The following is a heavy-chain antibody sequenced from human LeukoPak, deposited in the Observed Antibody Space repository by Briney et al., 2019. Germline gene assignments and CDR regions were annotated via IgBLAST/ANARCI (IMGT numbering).Heavy chain of an antibody. Sequence: SVKVSCKASGGTFSSYAISWVRQAPGQGLEWMGGIIPIFGTANYAQKFQGRVTITTDESTSTAYVELSSLRSEDTAVYYCARDGDYYDSSGYYSVQHWGQGTLVTVSS. J-gene: IGHJ1*01. CDR1: GGTFSSYA. CDR3: ARDGDYYDSSGYYSVQH. D-gene: IGHD3-22*01. V-gene: IGHV1-69*05. CDR2: IIPIFGTA.